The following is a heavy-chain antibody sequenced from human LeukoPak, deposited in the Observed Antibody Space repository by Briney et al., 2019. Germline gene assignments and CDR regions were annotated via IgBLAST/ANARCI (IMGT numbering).Heavy chain of an antibody. J-gene: IGHJ4*02. V-gene: IGHV4-39*01. CDR1: GASISSTSYC. D-gene: IGHD4-11*01. CDR2: LSCDGGT. CDR3: ARGNYPYYFDY. Sequence: SETLSLTCTVSGASISSTSYCWGWVRQPPGEGLEWIGTLSCDGGTYYNPSLKTRVTTSVDTSNNQFSLRLSSVTAADTAVYYCARGNYPYYFDYWGQGTLVTVSS.